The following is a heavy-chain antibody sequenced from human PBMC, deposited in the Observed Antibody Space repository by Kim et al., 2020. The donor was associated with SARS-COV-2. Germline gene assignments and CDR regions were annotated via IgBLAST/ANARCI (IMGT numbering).Heavy chain of an antibody. J-gene: IGHJ4*02. V-gene: IGHV4-59*01. Sequence: SETLSLTCTVSGGSISSYYWSWIRQPPGKGLEWIGYIYYSGSTNYNPSLKSRVTISVDTSKNQFSLKLSSVTAADTAVYYCARVSGVTGSHDYWGQGTLVTVSS. D-gene: IGHD3-10*01. CDR1: GGSISSYY. CDR3: ARVSGVTGSHDY. CDR2: IYYSGST.